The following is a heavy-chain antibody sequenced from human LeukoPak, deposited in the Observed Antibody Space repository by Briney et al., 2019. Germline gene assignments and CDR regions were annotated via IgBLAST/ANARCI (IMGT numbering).Heavy chain of an antibody. J-gene: IGHJ3*02. V-gene: IGHV3-48*01. CDR2: ISGSSSTI. Sequence: PGGSLRLSCAASGFTFSRYSMNWVRQAPGKGLEWVSYISGSSSTIYYADSVKGRFTVSRDNAKNSLYLQMDSLRADDTAVYYCGREPKEWLSRAFDIGGQGTMVTVSS. CDR3: GREPKEWLSRAFDI. CDR1: GFTFSRYS. D-gene: IGHD6-19*01.